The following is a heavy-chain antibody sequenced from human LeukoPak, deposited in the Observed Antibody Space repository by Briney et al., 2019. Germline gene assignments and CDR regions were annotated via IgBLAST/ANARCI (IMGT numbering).Heavy chain of an antibody. CDR1: GGSISSYY. CDR3: ARVGVNDYGDYVLDY. J-gene: IGHJ4*02. CDR2: IYYSGST. Sequence: SETLSLTCTVSGGSISSYYWSWIRQPPGKGLEWIGYIYYSGSTNYNPSLKSRVTISVDTSKNQFSLKLSSVTAADTAVYYCARVGVNDYGDYVLDYWGQGTLVTVSS. D-gene: IGHD4-17*01. V-gene: IGHV4-59*01.